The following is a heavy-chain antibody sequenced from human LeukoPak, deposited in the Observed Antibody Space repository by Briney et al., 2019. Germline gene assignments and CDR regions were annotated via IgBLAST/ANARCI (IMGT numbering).Heavy chain of an antibody. CDR3: ARHETTYGPWVDTIPGWFDP. CDR2: IYYSGST. Sequence: SETLSLTCTVSGGSISSSSYYWGWIRQPPGKGLEWIGSIYYSGSTYYNPSLKSRVTISVDTSKKQFSLKLSSVTAADTAVYYCARHETTYGPWVDTIPGWFDPWGQGTLVTVSS. D-gene: IGHD3-10*01. CDR1: GGSISSSSYY. J-gene: IGHJ5*02. V-gene: IGHV4-39*01.